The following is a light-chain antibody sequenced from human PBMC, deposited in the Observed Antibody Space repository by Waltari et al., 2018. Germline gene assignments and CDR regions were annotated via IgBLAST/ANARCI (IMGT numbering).Light chain of an antibody. Sequence: EIVMTQSPATMSVSQGQGATLSCRASQSVSRNSAWYQQKPGQPPRLLIYGASTRATGIPARFSGSGSGTEFTLTISSLQSEDFAVYYCQRTGPVAFGQGTKVEIK. CDR1: QSVSRN. CDR2: GAS. V-gene: IGKV3-15*01. J-gene: IGKJ1*01. CDR3: QRTGPVA.